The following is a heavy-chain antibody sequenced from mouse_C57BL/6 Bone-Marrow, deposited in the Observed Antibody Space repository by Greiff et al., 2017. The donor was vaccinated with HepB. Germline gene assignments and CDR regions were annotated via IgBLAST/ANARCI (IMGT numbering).Heavy chain of an antibody. D-gene: IGHD1-1*01. CDR2: ISDGGSYT. CDR1: GFTFSSYA. Sequence: EVQVVESGGGLVKPGGSLKLSCAASGFTFSSYAMSWVRQTPEKRLEWVATISDGGSYTYYPDNVKGRFTISRDNAKNNLYLQMSHLKSEDTAMYYCARDLGITTVVATETWYFDVWGTVTTVTVSS. J-gene: IGHJ1*03. V-gene: IGHV5-4*01. CDR3: ARDLGITTVVATETWYFDV.